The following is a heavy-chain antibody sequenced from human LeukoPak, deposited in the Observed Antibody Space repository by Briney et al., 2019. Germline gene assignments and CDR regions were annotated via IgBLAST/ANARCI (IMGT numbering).Heavy chain of an antibody. CDR3: ARDQYYDSKGWFDP. V-gene: IGHV1-18*01. CDR1: GYTFSSYG. Sequence: ASVQVSCKVSGYTFSSYGITWVRQAPGQGLEWMGWIHTYNGHTNYAQKLQGRVTMTTDTSTSTAYMELRSLRSDDTAVYYCARDQYYDSKGWFDPWGQGTLVTVSS. D-gene: IGHD3-22*01. CDR2: IHTYNGHT. J-gene: IGHJ5*02.